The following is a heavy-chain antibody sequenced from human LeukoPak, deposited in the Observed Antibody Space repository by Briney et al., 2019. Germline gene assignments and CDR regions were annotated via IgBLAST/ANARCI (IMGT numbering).Heavy chain of an antibody. D-gene: IGHD3-3*01. J-gene: IGHJ4*02. Sequence: ASVKVSCKASGYTFTGYYMHWVRQAPGQGLEWMGWINPNSGGTNYAQKSQGRVTMTRDTSISTAYMELSRLRSDDTAVYYCARGDDFWSGYFDYWGQGTLVTVSS. CDR1: GYTFTGYY. CDR3: ARGDDFWSGYFDY. V-gene: IGHV1-2*02. CDR2: INPNSGGT.